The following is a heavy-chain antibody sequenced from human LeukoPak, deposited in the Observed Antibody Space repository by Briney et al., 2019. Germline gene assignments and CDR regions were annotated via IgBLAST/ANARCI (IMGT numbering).Heavy chain of an antibody. CDR1: GFTFSNYW. CDR3: ARALDSSSSRYQAFEE. CDR2: IKQDESEK. D-gene: IGHD2-2*01. V-gene: IGHV3-7*01. J-gene: IGHJ4*02. Sequence: PGGSLRLSCSASGFTFSNYWMSWVRPAPGKGLEWVANIKQDESEKYYVDSVKGRFTISRDNAKSSLYLQINSLRAEDTAVYYCARALDSSSSRYQAFEEWGQGTLVTVSS.